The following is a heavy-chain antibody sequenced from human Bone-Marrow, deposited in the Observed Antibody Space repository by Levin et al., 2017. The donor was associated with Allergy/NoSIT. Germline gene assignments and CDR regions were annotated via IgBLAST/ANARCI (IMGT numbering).Heavy chain of an antibody. D-gene: IGHD2-8*01. CDR1: GFTLNNAW. V-gene: IGHV3-15*07. CDR2: FKGKTDGGTT. Sequence: GGSLRLSCAVSGFTLNNAWINWVRQAPGKGLEWVGRFKGKTDGGTTDYAAPVKGRFTISRDDSKNMLYLQMNSLKTEYTAVYYCSTVRYCTSGVCYARYYYYYGMDVWGQGTTVTVSS. CDR3: STVRYCTSGVCYARYYYYYGMDV. J-gene: IGHJ6*02.